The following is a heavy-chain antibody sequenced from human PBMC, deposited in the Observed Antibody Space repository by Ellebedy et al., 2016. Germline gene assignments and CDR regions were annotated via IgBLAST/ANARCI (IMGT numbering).Heavy chain of an antibody. Sequence: GGSLRLXXAASGFIFSGHDMHWVRQAPGKGLEWLSVIFHDGSEKYYADSVKGRFTISRDNSKNTLYLQMNSLRAEDTAVYYCARESPRRTTDRGGDFDYWGQGALVTVSS. CDR2: IFHDGSEK. CDR3: ARESPRRTTDRGGDFDY. V-gene: IGHV3-30*03. CDR1: GFIFSGHD. J-gene: IGHJ4*02. D-gene: IGHD4-17*01.